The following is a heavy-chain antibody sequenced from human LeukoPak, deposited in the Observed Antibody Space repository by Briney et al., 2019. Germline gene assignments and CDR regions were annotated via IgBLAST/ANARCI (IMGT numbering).Heavy chain of an antibody. Sequence: PSETLSLTCSVSGFSLSSDLYYWGWIRQSPGKGLEWIGNIYYNGRTYYNPSLKSRVAISSDTSKNQLSLTLNSVTAADTAVYYCARVRSVSAATPYWFDPCGQGTLVTVSS. CDR1: GFSLSSDLYY. CDR2: IYYNGRT. V-gene: IGHV4-39*07. D-gene: IGHD2-2*01. CDR3: ARVRSVSAATPYWFDP. J-gene: IGHJ5*02.